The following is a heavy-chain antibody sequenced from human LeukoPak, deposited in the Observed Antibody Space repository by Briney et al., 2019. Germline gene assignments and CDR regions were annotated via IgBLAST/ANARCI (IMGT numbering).Heavy chain of an antibody. D-gene: IGHD6-19*01. CDR2: IYYSGNT. CDR1: GGSISSYY. V-gene: IGHV4-39*02. J-gene: IGHJ6*03. CDR3: ARETSSGRYYYYMDV. Sequence: SETLSLTCTVSGGSISSYYWSWIRQPPGKGLEWIGSIYYSGNTYYNASLKSQVSISIDTSKNQFSLRLTSVTAADTAVYYCARETSSGRYYYYMDVWGKGTTVTVSS.